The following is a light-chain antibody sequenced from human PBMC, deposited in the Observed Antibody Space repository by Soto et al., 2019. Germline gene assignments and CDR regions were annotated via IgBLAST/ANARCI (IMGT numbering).Light chain of an antibody. CDR3: NSYTSRSAVV. CDR2: EVT. CDR1: SSDVGGYNY. J-gene: IGLJ2*01. V-gene: IGLV2-14*01. Sequence: QSVLTQPASVSGSPGQSITISCSGTSSDVGGYNYVSWYQQHPGKAPKLMIYEVTNRPSGVSDRFSGSTSGNTASLTISGLQYEDEDNYYCNSYTSRSAVVFGGGTKLTVL.